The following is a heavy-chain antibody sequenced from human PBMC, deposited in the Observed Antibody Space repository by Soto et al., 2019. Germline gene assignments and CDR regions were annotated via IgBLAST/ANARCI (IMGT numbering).Heavy chain of an antibody. V-gene: IGHV1-69*13. CDR1: GGTFSSYA. CDR2: IIPIFGTA. Sequence: GASVKVSCKASGGTFSSYAISWVRQAPGQGLEWMGGIIPIFGTANYAQKFQGRVTITADESTSTAYMELSSLRSEDTAVYYCAGTKVTTDYYYYYGMDVLGQGTTVTVSS. D-gene: IGHD4-17*01. J-gene: IGHJ6*01. CDR3: AGTKVTTDYYYYYGMDV.